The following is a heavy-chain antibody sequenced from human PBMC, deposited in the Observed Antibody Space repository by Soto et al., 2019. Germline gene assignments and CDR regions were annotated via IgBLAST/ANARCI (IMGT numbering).Heavy chain of an antibody. Sequence: PGGSLRLSCAVSGFNISNHAMTWVRQAPGEGLEWVAVISGGGQSAHYVDSVKGRFTISRDDSKSTLYAQMNSLKTEDTAVYYCTTVIPKGKWELGPWGQGTLVTVSS. CDR2: ISGGGQSA. D-gene: IGHD1-26*01. CDR1: GFNISNHA. J-gene: IGHJ5*02. CDR3: TTVIPKGKWELGP. V-gene: IGHV3-23*02.